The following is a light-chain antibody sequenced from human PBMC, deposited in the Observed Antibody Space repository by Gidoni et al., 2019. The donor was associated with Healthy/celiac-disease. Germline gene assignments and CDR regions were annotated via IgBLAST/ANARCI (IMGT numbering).Light chain of an antibody. V-gene: IGKV2-28*01. Sequence: DIVMTQSPLSLPVTPGEPASISCRSSQSLRHSNGYSYLDWYLQKPGQSPQLLLYLGSNRASGVPDRFSGSGSGTAFTLQISRVEAADVGVSYCMQALQTPRTFGQGTKVEIK. CDR3: MQALQTPRT. CDR2: LGS. CDR1: QSLRHSNGYSY. J-gene: IGKJ1*01.